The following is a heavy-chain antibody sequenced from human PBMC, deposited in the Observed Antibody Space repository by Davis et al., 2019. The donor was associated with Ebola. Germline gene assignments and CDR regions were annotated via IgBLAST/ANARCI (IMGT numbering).Heavy chain of an antibody. CDR3: ARGGAGSGGDV. CDR1: GGSFSGYY. CDR2: INHSGST. V-gene: IGHV4-34*01. Sequence: GSLRLSCAVSGGSFSGYYWSWIRQPPGKGLEWIGEINHSGSTNSNPSPKSRVTISVDTSKNQFSLKLSSVTAADTAVYYCARGGAGSGGDVWGQGTTVTVSS. J-gene: IGHJ6*02. D-gene: IGHD3-10*01.